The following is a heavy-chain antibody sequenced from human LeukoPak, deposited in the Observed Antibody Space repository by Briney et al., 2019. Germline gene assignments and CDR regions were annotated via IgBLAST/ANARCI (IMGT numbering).Heavy chain of an antibody. CDR1: GFTFSSYG. V-gene: IGHV3-30*18. Sequence: GGSLRLPCAASGFTFSSYGMHWVRQAPGKGLEWVAVISYDGSNKYYADSVKGRFTISRDNSKNTLYLQMNSLRAEDTAVYYCAKEPSPPDYWGQGTLVTVSS. J-gene: IGHJ4*02. CDR3: AKEPSPPDY. CDR2: ISYDGSNK.